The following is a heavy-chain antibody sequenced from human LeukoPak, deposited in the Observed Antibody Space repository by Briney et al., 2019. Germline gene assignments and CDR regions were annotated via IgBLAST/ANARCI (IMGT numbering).Heavy chain of an antibody. J-gene: IGHJ6*02. D-gene: IGHD6-13*01. V-gene: IGHV3-30*04. Sequence: GRSLRLSCAASGFTFSSYAMHWVRQAPGKGLEWVAVISHDGSNKYYADSVKGRFTISRDNSKNTLYLQMNSLRAEDTAVYYCARVPGIAAAGTYYYYYGMDVWGQGTTVTVSS. CDR2: ISHDGSNK. CDR1: GFTFSSYA. CDR3: ARVPGIAAAGTYYYYYGMDV.